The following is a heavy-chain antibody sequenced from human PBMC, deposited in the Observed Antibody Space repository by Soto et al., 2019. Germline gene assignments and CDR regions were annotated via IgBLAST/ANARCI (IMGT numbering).Heavy chain of an antibody. CDR2: ISSRNNDM. CDR3: ARDVNGGFCGA. J-gene: IGHJ5*02. V-gene: IGHV3-21*01. Sequence: EVQLVESGGGLVKPGGSLRLSCAASGFTFSSYSMNWVRQAPGKGLEWVSTISSRNNDMYYVDSVKGRFTISRDNARNSVYLQMNSLRDDETAVYYCARDVNGGFCGAWGQGTLVTVSS. D-gene: IGHD2-21*01. CDR1: GFTFSSYS.